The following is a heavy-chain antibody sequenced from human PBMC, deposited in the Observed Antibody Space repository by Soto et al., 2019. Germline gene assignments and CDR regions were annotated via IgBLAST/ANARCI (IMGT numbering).Heavy chain of an antibody. CDR3: ARDIEVAATPGSAVAGNGGWFDP. J-gene: IGHJ5*02. Sequence: PSETLSLTCTVSGGSISSGGYYWSWIRQHPGKGLEWIGYIYYSGSTYYNPSLKSRVTISVDTSKNQFSLKLSSVTAADTAVYYCARDIEVAATPGSAVAGNGGWFDPWGQGTLVTVSS. CDR1: GGSISSGGYY. CDR2: IYYSGST. D-gene: IGHD2-15*01. V-gene: IGHV4-31*03.